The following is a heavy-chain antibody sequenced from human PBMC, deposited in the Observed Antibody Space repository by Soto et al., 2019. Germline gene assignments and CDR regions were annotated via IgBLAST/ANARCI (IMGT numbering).Heavy chain of an antibody. J-gene: IGHJ4*02. CDR2: IYRTGST. V-gene: IGHV4-4*02. Sequence: LSLTCAVSGGSFTSNNWWTWVRQPPGQGLEWIGEIYRTGSTNYNPSLKSRVTISLDKSEDQFSLKVTSLTAADTAVYYCASRDPGTSVDYWGQGTLVTVSS. D-gene: IGHD1-7*01. CDR3: ASRDPGTSVDY. CDR1: GGSFTSNNW.